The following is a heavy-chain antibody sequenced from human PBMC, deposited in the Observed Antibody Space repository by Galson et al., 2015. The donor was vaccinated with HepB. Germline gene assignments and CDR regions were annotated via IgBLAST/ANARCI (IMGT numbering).Heavy chain of an antibody. CDR3: AKDRFEFGDYDNYYAIDV. CDR1: GFTFSSYS. D-gene: IGHD4-17*01. J-gene: IGHJ6*02. V-gene: IGHV3-30-3*01. CDR2: ISFDRDNK. Sequence: SLRLSCTASGFTFSSYSLHWVRQAPGKGLEWVALISFDRDNKYYADSVKGRFTISRDNSKNTLYLQMNSLRGEDTALYYCAKDRFEFGDYDNYYAIDVWGQGTTVTVSS.